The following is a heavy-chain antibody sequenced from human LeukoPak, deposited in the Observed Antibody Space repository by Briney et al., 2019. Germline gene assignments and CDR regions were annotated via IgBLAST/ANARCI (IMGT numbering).Heavy chain of an antibody. J-gene: IGHJ4*02. CDR1: GFTFTSYW. CDR2: IKQDGSEK. D-gene: IGHD3-10*01. Sequence: GGSLRLSCAASGFTFTSYWMSWVRQAPGKGLEWVANIKQDGSEKYYVDSVKGRFTISRDNAKNSLYLQMNSLRTEDTAVYYCARRGFKYYFDYWGQGTLVTASS. CDR3: ARRGFKYYFDY. V-gene: IGHV3-7*01.